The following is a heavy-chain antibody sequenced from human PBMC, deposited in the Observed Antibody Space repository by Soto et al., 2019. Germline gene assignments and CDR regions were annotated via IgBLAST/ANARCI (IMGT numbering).Heavy chain of an antibody. CDR1: GGSISSGGYY. CDR2: IYYIGST. D-gene: IGHD3-16*01. V-gene: IGHV4-61*08. CDR3: ARGTRREMATIGFWGVDYYYGMDV. Sequence: SETLSLTCTVSGGSISSGGYYWSWIRQHTGKGLEWIGYIYYIGSTNYNPSLKSRVTISVDTSKNQFSLKLSSVTAADTAVYYCARGTRREMATIGFWGVDYYYGMDVWGQGTTVTVSS. J-gene: IGHJ6*02.